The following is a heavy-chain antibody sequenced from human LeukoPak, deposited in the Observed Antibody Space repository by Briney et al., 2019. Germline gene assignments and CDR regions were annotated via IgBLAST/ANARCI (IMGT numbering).Heavy chain of an antibody. CDR2: ISGSGGST. V-gene: IGHV3-23*01. Sequence: GGSLRLSCAASGFTFSSYAMSWVRQAPGKGLEWVSSISGSGGSTYYADSVKGRFTISRDNSKNTLYLQMNSLRAEDTAVYYCAKLPRYYYDSSGYYYLDYWGQGTLVTVSS. CDR1: GFTFSSYA. D-gene: IGHD3-22*01. CDR3: AKLPRYYYDSSGYYYLDY. J-gene: IGHJ4*02.